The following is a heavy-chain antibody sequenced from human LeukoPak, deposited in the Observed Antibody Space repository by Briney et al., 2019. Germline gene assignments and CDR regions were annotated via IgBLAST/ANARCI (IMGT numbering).Heavy chain of an antibody. CDR1: GYSISTSNY. Sequence: PSETLSLTCSVSGYSISTSNYWAWIRQPPGRGLEWIGHIYYSGGIYYNPSLKSRVTMSVDTSRNQFSLKLSSVTAVDTAVYYCARKTTAGPTKAAFDIWGQGTMVAVST. V-gene: IGHV4-28*05. J-gene: IGHJ3*02. D-gene: IGHD2-21*02. CDR2: IYYSGGI. CDR3: ARKTTAGPTKAAFDI.